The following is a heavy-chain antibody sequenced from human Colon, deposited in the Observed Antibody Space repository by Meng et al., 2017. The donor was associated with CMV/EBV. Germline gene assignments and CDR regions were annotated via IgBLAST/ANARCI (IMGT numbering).Heavy chain of an antibody. J-gene: IGHJ5*02. D-gene: IGHD3-3*01. V-gene: IGHV4-30-4*01. Sequence: SETLSLTCNVSGGSISSGDYYWSWIRQPPGKGLEWIGYIQFTGITYYNPSLKSRVTISIDTSMSQFSLKLNSVTAADTAVYYCARDFRPFWSTYYDWFDPWGQGTLDTVSS. CDR2: IQFTGIT. CDR3: ARDFRPFWSTYYDWFDP. CDR1: GGSISSGDYY.